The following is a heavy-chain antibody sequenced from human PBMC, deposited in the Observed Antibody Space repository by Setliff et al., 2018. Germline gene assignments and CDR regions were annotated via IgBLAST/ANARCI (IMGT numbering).Heavy chain of an antibody. D-gene: IGHD1-7*01. V-gene: IGHV3-74*01. J-gene: IGHJ4*02. CDR3: VAVRWNYPTV. CDR2: INTDGSTT. Sequence: GGSLRLSCAASGFIFSSYWMHWVRQVPEKGLVWVSQINTDGSTTRYADSVKGRFTVSRDNAKNTLYLQMNSLRAEDTAVFYCVAVRWNYPTVWGQGTLVTVSS. CDR1: GFIFSSYW.